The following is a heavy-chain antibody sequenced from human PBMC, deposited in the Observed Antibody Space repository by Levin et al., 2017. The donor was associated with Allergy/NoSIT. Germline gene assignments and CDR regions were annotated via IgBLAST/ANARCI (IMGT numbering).Heavy chain of an antibody. D-gene: IGHD6-19*01. CDR3: ASANSSGWYWAFDI. V-gene: IGHV5-51*01. CDR1: GSSFTSYW. CDR2: IYPGDSDT. Sequence: GGSLRLSCKGSGSSFTSYWIGWVRQMPGKGLEGMGIIYPGDSDTRYSPSFQGQVTISADKSISTAYLQWSRLKASDTAMYYCASANSSGWYWAFDIWGQGTMVTVSS. J-gene: IGHJ3*02.